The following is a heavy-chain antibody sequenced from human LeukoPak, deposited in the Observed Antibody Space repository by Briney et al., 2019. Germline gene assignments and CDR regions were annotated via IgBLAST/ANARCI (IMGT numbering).Heavy chain of an antibody. CDR2: INPNSGGT. J-gene: IGHJ4*02. D-gene: IGHD3-3*01. Sequence: ASVKVSCKASGYTFTGYYMHWVRQAPGQGLEWMGWINPNSGGTNYAQKFQGRVTMTRDTSISTAYMELSRLRSDDTAVYYCARGKLRFLEWLLSIDYWGQGTLVTVPS. CDR3: ARGKLRFLEWLLSIDY. V-gene: IGHV1-2*02. CDR1: GYTFTGYY.